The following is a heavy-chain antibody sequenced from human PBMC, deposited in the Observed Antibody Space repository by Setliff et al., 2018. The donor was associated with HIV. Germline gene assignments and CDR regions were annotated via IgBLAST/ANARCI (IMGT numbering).Heavy chain of an antibody. V-gene: IGHV1-46*01. CDR2: INTSGGSA. J-gene: IGHJ6*02. Sequence: GASVKVSCKASGYTFTSYPMHWVRQAPGQGLEWMGVINTSGGSAGYAEKFRGRVTMTRDTSTSTVYMDLRNLRSEDTAIYYCARDRGVQLEPGPRDPGGYYYYGMDVWGQGTTVTVSS. CDR1: GYTFTSYP. D-gene: IGHD1-1*01. CDR3: ARDRGVQLEPGPRDPGGYYYYGMDV.